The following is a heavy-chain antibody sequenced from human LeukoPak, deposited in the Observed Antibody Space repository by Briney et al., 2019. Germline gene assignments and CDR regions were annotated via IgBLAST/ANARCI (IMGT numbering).Heavy chain of an antibody. D-gene: IGHD4-17*01. CDR1: GYIFTSYA. J-gene: IGHJ5*02. CDR2: INGGKGNI. CDR3: ARSRTDDYGDWWWFDP. Sequence: ASVKVSCKASGYIFTSYAMHWVRQAPGQRLEWMGWINGGKGNIKYSQKFQGRVTISKDTSARTAYMELSSLRSEGTAVYYCARSRTDDYGDWWWFDPWGQGTLVTVSS. V-gene: IGHV1-3*01.